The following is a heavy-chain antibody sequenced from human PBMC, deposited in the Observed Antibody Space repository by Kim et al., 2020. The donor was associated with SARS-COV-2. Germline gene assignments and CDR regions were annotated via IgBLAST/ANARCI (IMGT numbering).Heavy chain of an antibody. CDR3: ARHVTVHIHIVVVIATTFDY. J-gene: IGHJ4*02. V-gene: IGHV4-39*01. Sequence: WFRQPPGKGLEGIRSLYYSGRTYYNPSLKRRVTRPVDTSKNQFSLKLSSVTAADTAVYYCARHVTVHIHIVVVIATTFDYWGQGTLVTVS. D-gene: IGHD2-21*01. CDR2: LYYSGRT.